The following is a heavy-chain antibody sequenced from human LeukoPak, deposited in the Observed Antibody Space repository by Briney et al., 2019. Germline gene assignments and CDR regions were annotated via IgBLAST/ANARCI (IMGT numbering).Heavy chain of an antibody. CDR2: ISYDGSNK. V-gene: IGHV3-30-3*01. J-gene: IGHJ4*02. D-gene: IGHD3-3*01. CDR3: ARDSTRVVIPYYFDY. CDR1: GLTFSSYA. Sequence: GGSLRLSCAASGLTFSSYAMHWVRQAPGKGLEWVAVISYDGSNKYYADSVKGRFTISRDNSKNTLYLQMNSLRAEDTAVYYCARDSTRVVIPYYFDYWGQGTLVTVSS.